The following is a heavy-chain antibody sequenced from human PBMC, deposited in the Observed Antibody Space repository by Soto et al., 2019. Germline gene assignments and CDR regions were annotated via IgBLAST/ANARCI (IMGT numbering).Heavy chain of an antibody. J-gene: IGHJ4*02. CDR2: IYYSGST. D-gene: IGHD4-17*01. CDR1: GGSISSYY. V-gene: IGHV4-59*08. Sequence: SETLSLTCTVSGGSISSYYWSWIRQPPGKGLEWIGYIYYSGSTNYNPSLKSRVTISVDTSKNQFSLKLSSVTAADTAVDYCARHPPYGPLDHWGQGTLVTVSS. CDR3: ARHPPYGPLDH.